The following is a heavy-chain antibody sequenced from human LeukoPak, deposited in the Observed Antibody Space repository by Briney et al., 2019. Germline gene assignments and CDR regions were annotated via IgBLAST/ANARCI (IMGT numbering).Heavy chain of an antibody. CDR1: GFTFSSYA. CDR3: AKDFPLAYGDYEGRTDY. V-gene: IGHV3-23*01. D-gene: IGHD4-17*01. CDR2: ISGSGGST. Sequence: PGGSLRLSCAASGFTFSSYAMSWVRQAPGKGLEWVSGISGSGGSTYYADSVKGRFTISRDNSKNTLYLQMNSLRAEDTAVYYCAKDFPLAYGDYEGRTDYWGQGTLVTVSS. J-gene: IGHJ4*02.